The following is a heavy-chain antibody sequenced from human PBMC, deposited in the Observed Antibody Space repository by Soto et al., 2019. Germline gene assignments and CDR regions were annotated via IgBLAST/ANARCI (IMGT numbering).Heavy chain of an antibody. V-gene: IGHV3-23*01. J-gene: IGHJ4*02. CDR1: GFTFSSYV. D-gene: IGHD6-19*01. Sequence: GGSLRLSCAASGFTFSSYVMNWVRQAPGKGLEWVSAISGSGGSTYYADSVKGRFTISGDNSKNTLYLQMNSLRAEDTAVYYCAKGSSGWYERFDYWGQGTLVTVSS. CDR2: ISGSGGST. CDR3: AKGSSGWYERFDY.